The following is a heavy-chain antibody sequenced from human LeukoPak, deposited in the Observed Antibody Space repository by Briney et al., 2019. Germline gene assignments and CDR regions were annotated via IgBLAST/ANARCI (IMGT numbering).Heavy chain of an antibody. CDR3: AKGDYEVDY. D-gene: IGHD4-17*01. V-gene: IGHV3-9*01. CDR2: ISWNSGSI. J-gene: IGHJ4*02. Sequence: PGGSLRLSCAASGFTFDDYAMHWVRQAPGKGLEWVSGISWNSGSIGYADSVKGRFTISRDNAKNSLYLQMNSLRAEDTALYYCAKGDYEVDYWGQGTLVTVSS. CDR1: GFTFDDYA.